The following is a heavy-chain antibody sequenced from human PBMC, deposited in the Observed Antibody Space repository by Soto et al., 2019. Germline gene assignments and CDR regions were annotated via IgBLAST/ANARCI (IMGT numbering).Heavy chain of an antibody. Sequence: SETLSLTCAVYGGSFSGYYWSWIRQPPGKGLEWIGEINHSGSTNYNPSLKSRVTISVDTSKSQFSLKPSSVTAADTAIYYCARGVSNYDFWSGCSHYYYYMDVWGKGTTVTVSS. CDR3: ARGVSNYDFWSGCSHYYYYMDV. CDR2: INHSGST. V-gene: IGHV4-34*01. J-gene: IGHJ6*03. D-gene: IGHD3-3*01. CDR1: GGSFSGYY.